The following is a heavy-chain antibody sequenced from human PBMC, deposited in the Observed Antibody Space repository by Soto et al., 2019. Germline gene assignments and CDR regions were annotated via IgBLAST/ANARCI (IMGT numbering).Heavy chain of an antibody. Sequence: QVQLVQSGAEVKKPGSSVKVSCKASGGTFSSYAISWVRQAPGQGLEWMGGIIPICGTANYAQKFQGRVTITADESTSTAYMELSSLRSEDTAVYDCARGLTPPMVRGVTLDYWGQGTLVTVSS. CDR3: ARGLTPPMVRGVTLDY. D-gene: IGHD3-10*01. V-gene: IGHV1-69*01. CDR1: GGTFSSYA. CDR2: IIPICGTA. J-gene: IGHJ4*02.